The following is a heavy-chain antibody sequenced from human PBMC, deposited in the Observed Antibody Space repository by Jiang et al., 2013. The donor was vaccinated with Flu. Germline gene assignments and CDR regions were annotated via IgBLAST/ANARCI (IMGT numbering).Heavy chain of an antibody. V-gene: IGHV3-30-3*01. CDR1: GFTFSSYA. J-gene: IGHJ3*02. Sequence: QLVESGGGVVQPGRSLRLSCAASGFTFSSYAMHWVRQAPGKGLEWVAVISYDGSNKYYADSVKGRFTISRDNSKNTLYLQMNSLRAEDTAVYYCARDSAYSSGFGAFDIWGQGTMVTVSS. D-gene: IGHD6-19*01. CDR2: ISYDGSNK. CDR3: ARDSAYSSGFGAFDI.